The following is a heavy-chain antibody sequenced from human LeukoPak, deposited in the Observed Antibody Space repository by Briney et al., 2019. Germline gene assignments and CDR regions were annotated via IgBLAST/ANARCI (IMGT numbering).Heavy chain of an antibody. V-gene: IGHV1-69*05. D-gene: IGHD3-16*01. CDR1: GGTFSSYA. J-gene: IGHJ3*02. CDR3: ANYVWASGDPSFDI. Sequence: GASVKVSCKASGGTFSSYAISWVRQAPGQGLEWMGGIIPIFGTANYAQKFQGRVTITTDEFTSTAYMELSSLRSEDTAVYYCANYVWASGDPSFDIWGQGTMVTVSS. CDR2: IIPIFGTA.